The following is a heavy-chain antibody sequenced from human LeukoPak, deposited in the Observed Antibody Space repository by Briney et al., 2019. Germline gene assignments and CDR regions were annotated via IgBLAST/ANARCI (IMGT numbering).Heavy chain of an antibody. V-gene: IGHV3-30*03. Sequence: PGGSLRLSCAASGFTFSSYGMHWVRQAPGKGLEWVAVISYDGSNKYYADSVKGRFTISRDNSKNTLYLQMNSLRAEDTAVYYCARPPQHHIVGGDDAFDIWGQGTMVTVSS. J-gene: IGHJ3*02. CDR1: GFTFSSYG. CDR3: ARPPQHHIVGGDDAFDI. D-gene: IGHD3-22*01. CDR2: ISYDGSNK.